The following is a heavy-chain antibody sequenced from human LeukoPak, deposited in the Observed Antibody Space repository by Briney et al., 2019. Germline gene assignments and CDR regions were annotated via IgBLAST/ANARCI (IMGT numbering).Heavy chain of an antibody. V-gene: IGHV3-7*01. CDR2: IKQDGSEK. Sequence: GGSLRLSCAASGFTFNNHWMTWVRQAPGKGLEWVANIKQDGSEKYYVDSVKGRFTISRDNAKNSLFLQMNSLRAEDTAVYYCARGSLWGQGTLVIVSS. J-gene: IGHJ4*02. CDR1: GFTFNNHW. CDR3: ARGSL.